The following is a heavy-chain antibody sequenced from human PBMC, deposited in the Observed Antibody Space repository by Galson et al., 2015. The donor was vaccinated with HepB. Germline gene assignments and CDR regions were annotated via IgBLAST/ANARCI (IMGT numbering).Heavy chain of an antibody. CDR3: ARGRWRQSNIFDY. V-gene: IGHV3-30-3*01. CDR1: GFTFSSYA. CDR2: ITYDGSNK. J-gene: IGHJ4*02. Sequence: SLRLSCAASGFTFSSYAMHWVRQAPGKGLEWVAVITYDGSNKYYADSVKGRVTITRDNSKNTLYLQMNSLRAEDTAVYYCARGRWRQSNIFDYWGQGTLVTVSS. D-gene: IGHD5-24*01.